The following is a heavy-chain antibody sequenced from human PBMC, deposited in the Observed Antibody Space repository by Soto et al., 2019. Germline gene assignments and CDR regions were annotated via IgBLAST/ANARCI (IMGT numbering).Heavy chain of an antibody. CDR2: IYHSGST. V-gene: IGHV4-4*02. CDR3: ARDRVAGTGGNYGMDV. D-gene: IGHD6-19*01. Sequence: SETLSLTCAVSGGSISSSNWWSWVRQPPGKGLEWIGEIYHSGSTNYNPSLKSRVTISVDKSKNQFSLKLSSVTAADTAVYYCARDRVAGTGGNYGMDVWGQGTTVTVSS. J-gene: IGHJ6*02. CDR1: GGSISSSNW.